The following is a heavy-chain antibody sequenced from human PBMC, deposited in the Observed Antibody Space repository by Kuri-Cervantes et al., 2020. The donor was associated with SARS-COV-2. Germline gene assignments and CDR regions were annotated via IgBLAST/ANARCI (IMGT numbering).Heavy chain of an antibody. CDR2: ISGSGGST. V-gene: IGHV3-23*01. Sequence: GGSLRLSCAASGFTFSSYAMSWVRQAPGKGLEWVSAISGSGGSTYYADSVKGRFTISRDNSKNTLYLQMNSLRAEDTAVYYCAKAPRPHWDGGNSGDYRGQGTLVTVSS. CDR1: GFTFSSYA. CDR3: AKAPRPHWDGGNSGDY. J-gene: IGHJ4*02. D-gene: IGHD4-23*01.